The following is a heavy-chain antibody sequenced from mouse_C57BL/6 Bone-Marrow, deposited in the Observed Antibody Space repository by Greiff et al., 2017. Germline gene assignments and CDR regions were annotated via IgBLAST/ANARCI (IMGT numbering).Heavy chain of an antibody. CDR2: IDPETGGT. J-gene: IGHJ3*01. CDR3: TRMCYYYGSSFAY. Sequence: QVQLQQSGAELVRPGASVTLSCKASGYTFTDYEMHWVKQTPVHGLEWIGAIDPETGGTAYNQKFKGKAILTADKSSSTAYMELRSLTSEDSAVYYCTRMCYYYGSSFAYWGQGTLVTVSA. D-gene: IGHD1-1*01. CDR1: GYTFTDYE. V-gene: IGHV1-15*01.